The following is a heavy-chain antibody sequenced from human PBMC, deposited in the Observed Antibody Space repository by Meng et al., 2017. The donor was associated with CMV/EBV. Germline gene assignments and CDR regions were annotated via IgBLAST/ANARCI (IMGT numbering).Heavy chain of an antibody. CDR2: IRYDGSNK. D-gene: IGHD2-21*01. J-gene: IGHJ5*02. CDR3: AKDHGVVIALPPNWFDP. V-gene: IGHV3-30*02. CDR1: GFTFSSYG. Sequence: GESLKISCAASGFTFSSYGMHWVRQAPGKGLEWVAFIRYDGSNKYYADSVKGRFTISRDNSKNTLYLQMNSLRAEDTAVYYCAKDHGVVIALPPNWFDPWGQGTLVTVSS.